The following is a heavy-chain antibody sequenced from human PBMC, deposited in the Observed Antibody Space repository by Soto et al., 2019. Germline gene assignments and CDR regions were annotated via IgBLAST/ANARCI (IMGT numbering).Heavy chain of an antibody. CDR3: ASRGTTIFGVVIIDWVGWFDP. J-gene: IGHJ5*02. CDR1: GCSISSSSYY. V-gene: IGHV4-39*01. CDR2: IYYSGST. Sequence: PSETLSLTCTVSGCSISSSSYYWGWIRQPPGKGLEWIGSIYYSGSTYYNPSLKSRVTISVDTSKNQFSLKLSSVTAADTAVYYCASRGTTIFGVVIIDWVGWFDPWGQGTLVTVSS. D-gene: IGHD3-3*01.